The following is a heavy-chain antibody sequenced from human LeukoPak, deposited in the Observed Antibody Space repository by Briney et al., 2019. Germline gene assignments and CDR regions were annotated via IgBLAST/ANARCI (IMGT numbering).Heavy chain of an antibody. CDR1: GFTFSSYG. D-gene: IGHD4-17*01. Sequence: GGTLRLSCAASGFTFSSYGMSWVRQAPGKGLEWVSAISGSGGSTYYADSVKGRFTISRDNSKNTLYLQMNSLRAEDTAVYYCAKGTPGDYGFGEHLDYWGQGTLVTVSS. V-gene: IGHV3-23*01. CDR2: ISGSGGST. CDR3: AKGTPGDYGFGEHLDY. J-gene: IGHJ4*02.